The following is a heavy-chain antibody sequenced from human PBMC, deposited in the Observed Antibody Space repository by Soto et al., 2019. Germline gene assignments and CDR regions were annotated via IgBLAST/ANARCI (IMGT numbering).Heavy chain of an antibody. CDR3: ARGMAYYNWFDP. J-gene: IGHJ5*02. CDR2: IYSGGST. V-gene: IGHV3-66*01. Sequence: EVQLVESGGGLVQPGGSLRLSCAASGFTVSSNYMSWVRQAPGKGLEWVSVIYSGGSTYYADSVKGRFTISRDNSKNTLYLQMNSLRADDTAVYYCARGMAYYNWFDPWGQGTLVTVSS. D-gene: IGHD2-8*01. CDR1: GFTVSSNY.